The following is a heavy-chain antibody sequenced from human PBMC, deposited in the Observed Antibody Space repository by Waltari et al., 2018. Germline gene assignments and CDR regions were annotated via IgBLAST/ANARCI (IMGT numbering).Heavy chain of an antibody. J-gene: IGHJ3*02. CDR2: IYNFGST. CDR3: AKDGGGVTFDI. Sequence: VQLLESGGGLVQPGGSLRLSCAASGFTISNYDMSWVRQAPGKGLEWVSVIYNFGSTHYGDSVKGRFTISRDNSKNTLYLQMNSLRAEDTAVYYCAKDGGGVTFDIWGQGTMVTVSS. D-gene: IGHD2-8*02. V-gene: IGHV3-23*03. CDR1: GFTISNYD.